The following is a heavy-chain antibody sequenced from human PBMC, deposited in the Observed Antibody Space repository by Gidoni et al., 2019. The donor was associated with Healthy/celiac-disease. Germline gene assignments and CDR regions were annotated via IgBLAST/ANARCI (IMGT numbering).Heavy chain of an antibody. CDR1: VGSISSYY. CDR2: IYYSGST. Sequence: QVQLQESGPGLVKPSETLSLTCPVSVGSISSYYWSWIRQPPGKGLEWIGYIYYSGSTNYNPSLKSRVTISVDTSKNQFSLKLSSVTAADTAVYYCARGGYGSGSSDYFDYWGQGTLVTVSS. CDR3: ARGGYGSGSSDYFDY. V-gene: IGHV4-59*01. D-gene: IGHD3-10*01. J-gene: IGHJ4*02.